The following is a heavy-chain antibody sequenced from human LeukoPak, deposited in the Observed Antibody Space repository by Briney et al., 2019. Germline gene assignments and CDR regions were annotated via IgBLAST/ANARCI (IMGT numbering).Heavy chain of an antibody. D-gene: IGHD6-19*01. Sequence: SETLSLTCTVSGGSISSYYWSWIRQPPGKGLEWIGYIYYSGSTNYNPSLKSRVTISVDTSKNQFPLKLSSVTAADTAVYYCARVPGYSSGWSNWFDPWGQGTLVTVSS. CDR1: GGSISSYY. J-gene: IGHJ5*02. CDR2: IYYSGST. CDR3: ARVPGYSSGWSNWFDP. V-gene: IGHV4-59*12.